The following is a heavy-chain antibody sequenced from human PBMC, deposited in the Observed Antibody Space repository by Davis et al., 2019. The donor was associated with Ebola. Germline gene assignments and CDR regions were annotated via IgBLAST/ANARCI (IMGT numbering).Heavy chain of an antibody. CDR3: ARAQFPTTSDH. Sequence: GGSLRLSCAASGFTFSRNWMSWVRQAPGKGLEWLANIKEDGSEKFYVDSLKGRFAISRDNAKNSLFLQINSLGAEDTAVYYCARAQFPTTSDHWGQGTLVTVSS. CDR2: IKEDGSEK. D-gene: IGHD1-1*01. V-gene: IGHV3-7*03. CDR1: GFTFSRNW. J-gene: IGHJ4*02.